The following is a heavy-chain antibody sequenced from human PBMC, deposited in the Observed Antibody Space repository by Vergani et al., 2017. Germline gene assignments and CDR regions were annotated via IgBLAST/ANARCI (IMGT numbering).Heavy chain of an antibody. V-gene: IGHV4-34*01. CDR3: ARVDDETKCHPCHYYYMDV. Sequence: QVQLQQWGGGLLKPSETLSLTCVVNGGSFTSYHWTWIRQSPGEGLEWVGDIDHTGRPDYNPSLKSRLTMSVHKSRNQFSLTLNSVTATDTAIYFCARVDDETKCHPCHYYYMDVWGQGTAVPVS. D-gene: IGHD1-7*01. CDR2: IDHTGRP. CDR1: GGSFTSYH. J-gene: IGHJ6*03.